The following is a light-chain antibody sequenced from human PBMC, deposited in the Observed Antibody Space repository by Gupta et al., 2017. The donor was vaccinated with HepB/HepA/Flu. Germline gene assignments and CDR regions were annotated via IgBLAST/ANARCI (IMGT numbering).Light chain of an antibody. CDR2: VAS. V-gene: IGKV1-39*01. J-gene: IGKJ2*01. Sequence: MPQSPSSLSASVGDRVTITCRASQGIGTYLNWYQQRPGKAPNVLIYVASTLESGVPSRFGGSGSGTDFTLKISKLETEDVGTYFCKQSQETPRTFGQGTKVEMK. CDR3: KQSQETPRT. CDR1: QGIGTY.